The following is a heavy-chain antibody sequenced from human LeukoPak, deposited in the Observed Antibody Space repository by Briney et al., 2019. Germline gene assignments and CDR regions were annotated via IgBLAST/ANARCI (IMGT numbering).Heavy chain of an antibody. V-gene: IGHV3-43*02. J-gene: IGHJ4*02. D-gene: IGHD2-15*01. Sequence: AGGSLRLSCAASGFTFDDCAMHWVRQAPGKGLEWVSLISGDGGSTYYADSVKGRFTISRDNSKNSLYLQMNSLRTEDTALYYCAKDENYCSGGSCYSLLVYWGQGTLVTVSS. CDR1: GFTFDDCA. CDR3: AKDENYCSGGSCYSLLVY. CDR2: ISGDGGST.